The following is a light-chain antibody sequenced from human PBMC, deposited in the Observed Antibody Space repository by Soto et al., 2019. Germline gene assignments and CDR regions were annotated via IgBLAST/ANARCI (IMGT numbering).Light chain of an antibody. J-gene: IGKJ2*01. CDR3: QQSYSTPPT. CDR2: AAS. CDR1: QSISSY. V-gene: IGKV1-39*01. Sequence: DIHMTQSPSSLSASVGDRVTITCRASQSISSYVNWYQQKSGQAPQLLIYAASSLRSGVPSRFSGTGSGTDFTLTITSLQPEDFASYHCQQSYSTPPTFGQGTKLEIK.